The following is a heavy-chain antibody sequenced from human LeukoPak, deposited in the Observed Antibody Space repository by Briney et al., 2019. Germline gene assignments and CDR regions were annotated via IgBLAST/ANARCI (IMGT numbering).Heavy chain of an antibody. D-gene: IGHD3-3*01. J-gene: IGHJ6*03. CDR2: FDPEDGET. Sequence: ASVKVSCKVSGYTFTELSMHWVRQAPGKGLEWMGGFDPEDGETIYAQKFQGRVTMTEDTSTDTAYMELSSLRSEDTAVYYCATVKYDFWSGYFAKYYYYMDVWGKGTTVTVSS. V-gene: IGHV1-24*01. CDR1: GYTFTELS. CDR3: ATVKYDFWSGYFAKYYYYMDV.